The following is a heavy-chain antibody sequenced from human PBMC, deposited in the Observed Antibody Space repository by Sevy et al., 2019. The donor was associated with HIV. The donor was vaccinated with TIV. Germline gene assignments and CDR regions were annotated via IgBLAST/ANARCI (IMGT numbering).Heavy chain of an antibody. V-gene: IGHV3-23*01. CDR2: ISGSGGST. D-gene: IGHD2-21*01. CDR3: AKVLWYSGCGFDY. CDR1: GFTFSSYA. Sequence: GGSLRLSCAASGFTFSSYAMSWVRQAPGKGLEWVSGISGSGGSTYYADFVKGRFTIPKDNSKNTQYLQMNGLRAEDTAVYYCAKVLWYSGCGFDYWGQGTLVTVSS. J-gene: IGHJ4*02.